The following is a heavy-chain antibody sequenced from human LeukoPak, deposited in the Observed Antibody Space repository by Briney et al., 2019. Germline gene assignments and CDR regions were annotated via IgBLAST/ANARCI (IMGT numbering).Heavy chain of an antibody. J-gene: IGHJ4*03. CDR1: GFTSGTYG. D-gene: IGHD2-15*01. CDR2: VSYDGSNK. V-gene: IGHV3-30*18. Sequence: PGGSLRLSCAASGFTSGTYGMHWVRQAPGKGLEWVAVVSYDGSNKYYADSVKGRFTISRDNSKNTLYLQMNSLRAEDTAVYYCAKDRCSGGSCYYYFDYWGQGTTVTVSS. CDR3: AKDRCSGGSCYYYFDY.